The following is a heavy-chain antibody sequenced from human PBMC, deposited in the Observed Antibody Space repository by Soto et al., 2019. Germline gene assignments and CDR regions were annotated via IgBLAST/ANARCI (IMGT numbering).Heavy chain of an antibody. CDR1: GGSVISYY. D-gene: IGHD2-8*01. V-gene: IGHV4-59*02. Sequence: PSETLSLTCTVSGGSVISYYWTWIRQPPGKGLEWIGYIYYNGSTNYNPSLKSRVTMSVDTSKNQLSLKLSSLTAADTAVYYCARCLHCSNGGRYDPWGQGALVTVSS. CDR2: IYYNGST. CDR3: ARCLHCSNGGRYDP. J-gene: IGHJ5*02.